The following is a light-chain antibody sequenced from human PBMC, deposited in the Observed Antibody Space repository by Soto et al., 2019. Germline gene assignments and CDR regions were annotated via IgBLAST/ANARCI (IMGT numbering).Light chain of an antibody. CDR2: DNN. J-gene: IGLJ1*01. V-gene: IGLV1-51*01. Sequence: QSVLTQPPSVSAAPGQQVTISCSGSGSNIGSNYISWYQQLPGTAPKLLIYDNNQRPSGIPDRFSGSKSGTSATLGITGLQTGDEADYYCGTWDSGLSVGVFGTVTQVPV. CDR3: GTWDSGLSVGV. CDR1: GSNIGSNY.